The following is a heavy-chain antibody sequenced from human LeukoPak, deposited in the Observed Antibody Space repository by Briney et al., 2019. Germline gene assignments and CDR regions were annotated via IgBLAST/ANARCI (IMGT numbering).Heavy chain of an antibody. D-gene: IGHD3-10*01. Sequence: SETLSLTCAVSGGSFNRYSWNWIRQPPGKGLEWIGEINHSGITNYNPSLKSRLTISVDTSKNQFSLRLTSVTAADTAVYYCARRGVAVSTWGQGTPVTVSS. CDR2: INHSGIT. V-gene: IGHV4-34*01. J-gene: IGHJ5*02. CDR1: GGSFNRYS. CDR3: ARRGVAVST.